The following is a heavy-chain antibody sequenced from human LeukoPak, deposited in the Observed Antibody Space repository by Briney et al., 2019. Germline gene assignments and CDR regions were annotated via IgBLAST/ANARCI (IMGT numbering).Heavy chain of an antibody. D-gene: IGHD1-14*01. CDR1: GFTFSSYA. Sequence: GGSLRLSCAASGFTFSSYAMHWVRQAPGKGLEWVAVISYDGSNKYYADSVKGRFTTSRDNSKNTLYLQMNSLRAEDTAVYYCARAHRFIPDGSPPPYYYYYYGMDVWGQGTTVTVSS. CDR3: ARAHRFIPDGSPPPYYYYYYGMDV. J-gene: IGHJ6*02. CDR2: ISYDGSNK. V-gene: IGHV3-30*04.